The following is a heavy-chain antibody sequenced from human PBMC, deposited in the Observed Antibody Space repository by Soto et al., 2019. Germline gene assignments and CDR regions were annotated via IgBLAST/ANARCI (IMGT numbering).Heavy chain of an antibody. CDR3: ARHFSVDYFDY. CDR2: IYYSGTT. CDR1: GDSIASNSDF. V-gene: IGHV4-39*01. J-gene: IGHJ4*02. Sequence: SETLSLTCTVSGDSIASNSDFWAWIRQPPGKGLEWIGSIYYSGTTYYNPSLKSRVTISVDRSKNQFSLKLSAVTAADTAVYYCARHFSVDYFDYWGQGTPVTVSS.